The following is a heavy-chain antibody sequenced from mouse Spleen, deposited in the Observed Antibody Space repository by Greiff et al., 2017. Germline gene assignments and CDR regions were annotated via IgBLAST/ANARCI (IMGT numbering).Heavy chain of an antibody. V-gene: IGHV5-9-1*01. CDR1: GFTFSSYA. CDR2: ISSGGSYT. D-gene: IGHD2-3*01. J-gene: IGHJ4*01. Sequence: EVKLMESGGGLVKPGGSLKLSCAASGFTFSSYAMSWVRQTPEKRLEWVATISSGGSYTYYPDSVKGRFTISRDNAKNTLYLQMSSLRSEDTAMYYCARDDGNFAMDYWGQGTSVTVSS. CDR3: ARDDGNFAMDY.